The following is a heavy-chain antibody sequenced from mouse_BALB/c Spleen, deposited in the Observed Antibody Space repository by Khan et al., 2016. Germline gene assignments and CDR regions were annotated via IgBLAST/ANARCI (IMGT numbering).Heavy chain of an antibody. Sequence: VQLQESGPGLVKTSQSLALTSTVTGYSITSDYTWHWTRQFPVNRLEWMRYISFSRATTHSPFLNSRISITRDTSKNQFFLQLDSVTAEDTATYSCARSSCGDDRWGAGTTVT. CDR2: ISFSRAT. V-gene: IGHV3-2*02. J-gene: IGHJ1*01. D-gene: IGHD2-14*01. CDR3: ARSSCGDDR. CDR1: GYSITSDYT.